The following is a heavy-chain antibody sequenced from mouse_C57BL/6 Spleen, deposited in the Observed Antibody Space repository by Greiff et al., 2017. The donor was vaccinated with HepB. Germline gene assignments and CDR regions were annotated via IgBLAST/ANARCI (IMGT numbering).Heavy chain of an antibody. V-gene: IGHV1-55*01. CDR1: GYTFTSYW. D-gene: IGHD1-1*01. Sequence: QVQLQQPGAELVKPGASVKMSCTASGYTFTSYWINWVQQRPGQGLEWLGDIYPGSGSTNYNEKFKSKARLTVDTSSSTAYMQISSLTSDDSAVYYCARCVITTVVAVDYWGQGTTLTVSS. CDR3: ARCVITTVVAVDY. CDR2: IYPGSGST. J-gene: IGHJ2*01.